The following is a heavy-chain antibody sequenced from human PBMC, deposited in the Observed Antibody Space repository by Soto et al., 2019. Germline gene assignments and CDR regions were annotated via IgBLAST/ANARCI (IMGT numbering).Heavy chain of an antibody. V-gene: IGHV3-23*01. CDR2: ISGSGGST. D-gene: IGHD3-10*01. CDR1: GFTFSSDA. J-gene: IGHJ6*03. Sequence: GSLRLSCAASGFTFSSDAMSWVRQAPGKGLEWVSAISGSGGSTYYADSVKGRFTISRDNSKNTLYLQMNSLRAEDTAVYYCAKRGWFGESDYYYYYMDVWGKGTTVTVSS. CDR3: AKRGWFGESDYYYYYMDV.